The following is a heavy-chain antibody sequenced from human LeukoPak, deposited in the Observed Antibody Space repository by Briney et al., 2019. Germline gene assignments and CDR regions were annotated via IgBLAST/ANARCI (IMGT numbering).Heavy chain of an antibody. V-gene: IGHV3-74*01. CDR2: INPDGSST. J-gene: IGHJ4*02. CDR1: GFIFSSYW. Sequence: GGSLRLSCAASGFIFSSYWMHWVRQAPGKGLVWVARINPDGSSTSYEDSVKGRFTVSRDNAKNTVYLQMNSLRAEDTAVYYCAKGWGIPIFGVVTNWGQGTLVTVSS. CDR3: AKGWGIPIFGVVTN. D-gene: IGHD3-3*01.